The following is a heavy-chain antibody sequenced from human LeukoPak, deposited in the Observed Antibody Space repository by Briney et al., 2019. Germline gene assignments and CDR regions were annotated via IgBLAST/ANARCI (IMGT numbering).Heavy chain of an antibody. CDR2: VSTGSNYI. CDR1: GFTFSSYS. V-gene: IGHV3-21*01. J-gene: IGHJ5*02. Sequence: GGSLRLSCTASGFTFSSYSLNWVRQAPGKGLEWVSSVSTGSNYIYYADSVKGRFTISRDNDKNSLYLQMNSLRAEDTAVYYCARVLLAYDFWSGSWFDPWGQGTLVTVSS. D-gene: IGHD3-3*01. CDR3: ARVLLAYDFWSGSWFDP.